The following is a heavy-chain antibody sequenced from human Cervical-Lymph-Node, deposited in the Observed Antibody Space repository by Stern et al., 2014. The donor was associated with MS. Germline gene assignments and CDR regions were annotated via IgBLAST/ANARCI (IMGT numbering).Heavy chain of an antibody. J-gene: IGHJ6*02. V-gene: IGHV3-11*01. CDR2: ISSSGSTI. Sequence: VQLVESGGGLVKPGGSLRLSCAASGFTFSDYYMSWIRQAPGKGLEWVSYISSSGSTIFYADSVKGRFTISRDNAKNSLYLHMNTLRAEDTAVYYCARDQVEMPSLEVASLLSHFYGMDVWGQGTTVTVSS. CDR1: GFTFSDYY. CDR3: ARDQVEMPSLEVASLLSHFYGMDV. D-gene: IGHD3-16*02.